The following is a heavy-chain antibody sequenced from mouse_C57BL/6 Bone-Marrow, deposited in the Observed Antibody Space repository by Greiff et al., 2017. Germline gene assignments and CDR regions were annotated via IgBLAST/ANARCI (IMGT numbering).Heavy chain of an antibody. V-gene: IGHV1-19*01. CDR1: GYTFTDYY. D-gene: IGHD1-1*01. Sequence: EVQLQQSGPVLVKPGASVKMSCKASGYTFTDYYMNWVKQSHGKSLEWIGVINPYNGGTSYNQKFKGKATLTVDKSSSTAYMELNSLTSEDSAVYYCARYYYGPHWYFDVWGTGTTVTVSS. J-gene: IGHJ1*03. CDR2: INPYNGGT. CDR3: ARYYYGPHWYFDV.